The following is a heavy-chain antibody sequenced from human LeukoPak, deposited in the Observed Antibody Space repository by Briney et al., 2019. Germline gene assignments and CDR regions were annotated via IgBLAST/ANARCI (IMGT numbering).Heavy chain of an antibody. CDR1: GFSFSSYT. V-gene: IGHV3-21*01. CDR2: ISSSSSYI. J-gene: IGHJ4*02. CDR3: ARGRLQYFY. Sequence: GGSLRLSCAASGFSFSSYTMNWVRQAPGKGLEWVSIISSSSSYIYYADSVKGRFTISRDNAKNALYLQMNSLRVEDTAVYYCARGRLQYFYWGQGTLVTVSS. D-gene: IGHD4-11*01.